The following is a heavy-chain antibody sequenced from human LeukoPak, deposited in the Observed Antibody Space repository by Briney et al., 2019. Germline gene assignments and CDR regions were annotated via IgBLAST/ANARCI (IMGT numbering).Heavy chain of an antibody. Sequence: SESLSLTCTVSGGSISSDNYQWSWIRQPPGKGLEWIGYINYSGSTYYNPSLKSRVTISVDTSKNHFSLRLSSVTAADTAVYYCARYGSGSTWFDPWGQGTLVTVSS. V-gene: IGHV4-30-4*01. CDR2: INYSGST. D-gene: IGHD3-10*01. J-gene: IGHJ5*02. CDR3: ARYGSGSTWFDP. CDR1: GGSISSDNYQ.